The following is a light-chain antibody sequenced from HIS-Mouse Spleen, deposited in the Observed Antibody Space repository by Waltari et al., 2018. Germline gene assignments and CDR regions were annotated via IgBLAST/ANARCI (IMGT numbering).Light chain of an antibody. Sequence: DIKMTQSPSSLSASVGDRVTITCRASQSISSYLNWDQQKPGKAPKLLIYAASSLQSGVPSRFSGSGSGTDFTLTISSLQPEDFATYYCQQSYSTPYTFGQGTKLEIK. J-gene: IGKJ2*01. V-gene: IGKV1-39*01. CDR1: QSISSY. CDR3: QQSYSTPYT. CDR2: AAS.